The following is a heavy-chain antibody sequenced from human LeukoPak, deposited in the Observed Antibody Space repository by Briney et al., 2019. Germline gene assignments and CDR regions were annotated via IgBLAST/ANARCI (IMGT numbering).Heavy chain of an antibody. CDR3: ARDHDSTSYGVFDY. V-gene: IGHV4-61*02. CDR2: IYTSGST. J-gene: IGHJ4*02. D-gene: IGHD3-22*01. Sequence: PSETLSLTCTVSGGSISSGSYYWSWIRQPAGKGLEWIGRIYTSGSTNYNPSLKSRVTISVDTSKNQFSLKLNSVTAADTAVYYCARDHDSTSYGVFDYWGQGTLVTVSS. CDR1: GGSISSGSYY.